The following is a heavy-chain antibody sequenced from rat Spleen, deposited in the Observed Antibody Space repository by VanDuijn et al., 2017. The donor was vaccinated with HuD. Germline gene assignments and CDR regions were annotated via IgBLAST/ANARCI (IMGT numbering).Heavy chain of an antibody. CDR2: ISTGGDNT. D-gene: IGHD1-12*02. Sequence: EVQLVASGGGLVQPGRSLKLACAASGFTFSNYYMAWVRQAPTKGLEWVAYISTGGDNTYYRDSVKGRFTISRDNAKSTLYLQLDSLRSEDTATYYCTTDTFYDGSYYPGGFDYWGQGVMVTVSS. CDR1: GFTFSNYY. J-gene: IGHJ2*01. CDR3: TTDTFYDGSYYPGGFDY. V-gene: IGHV5-27*01.